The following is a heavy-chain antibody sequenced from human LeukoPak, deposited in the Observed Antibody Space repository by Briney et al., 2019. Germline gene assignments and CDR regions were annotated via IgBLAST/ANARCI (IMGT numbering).Heavy chain of an antibody. D-gene: IGHD3-3*01. J-gene: IGHJ6*03. CDR2: MNPNSGNT. Sequence: ASVKVSCKASGYTFTSYEINWVRQATGQGLEWMGWMNPNSGNTGYAQKFQGRVTITRNTSISTAYMKLSSLRSEDTAVYYCARVSVLRFLEWLHYYMDVWGKGTTVTVSS. V-gene: IGHV1-8*03. CDR1: GYTFTSYE. CDR3: ARVSVLRFLEWLHYYMDV.